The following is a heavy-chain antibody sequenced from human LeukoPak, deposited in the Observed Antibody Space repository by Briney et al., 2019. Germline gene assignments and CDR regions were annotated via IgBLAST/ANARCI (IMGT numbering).Heavy chain of an antibody. D-gene: IGHD1-26*01. CDR2: ISGSGGAT. Sequence: GGSLRLSCAASGFTFNTYGMSWVRQAPGKGLEWVSGISGSGGATYYADSVKGRFTISRDNSKNTLYLQMNSLRAEDTAVYYCARRSYSGGSFDYWGQGTLVTVSS. CDR1: GFTFNTYG. V-gene: IGHV3-23*01. CDR3: ARRSYSGGSFDY. J-gene: IGHJ4*02.